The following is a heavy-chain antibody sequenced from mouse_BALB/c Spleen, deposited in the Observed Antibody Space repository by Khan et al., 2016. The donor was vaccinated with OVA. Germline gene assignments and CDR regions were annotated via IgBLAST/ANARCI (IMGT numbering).Heavy chain of an antibody. V-gene: IGHV1-80*01. J-gene: IGHJ3*01. D-gene: IGHD2-10*02. Sequence: QVQLQQSGAELVRPGSSVKISCKASGYAFSNYWMNWVKQRPGQGLEWIGQIYPGDGDTNDNGKFKGKATLTADKSSSTAYMQLSSLTSEDSAVYFCARKGYGNYAFAYWGQGTLVTVSA. CDR3: ARKGYGNYAFAY. CDR1: GYAFSNYW. CDR2: IYPGDGDT.